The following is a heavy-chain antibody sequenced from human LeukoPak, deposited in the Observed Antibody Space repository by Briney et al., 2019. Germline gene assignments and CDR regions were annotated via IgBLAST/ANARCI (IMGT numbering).Heavy chain of an antibody. V-gene: IGHV3-21*01. Sequence: NPGGSLGLSCAASGFSFSNYGMNWVRQAPGKGLEWVSSIGVSSSYIYYADSVKGRFTISRDNAKNSLYLQMNSLRAEDTAVYYCARDPLRSSSYGTGVFPNWGQGTLVTVSS. CDR2: IGVSSSYI. CDR3: ARDPLRSSSYGTGVFPN. D-gene: IGHD6-13*01. CDR1: GFSFSNYG. J-gene: IGHJ4*02.